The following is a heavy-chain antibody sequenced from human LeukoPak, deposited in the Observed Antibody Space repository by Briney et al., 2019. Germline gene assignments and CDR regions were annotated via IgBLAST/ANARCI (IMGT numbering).Heavy chain of an antibody. V-gene: IGHV4-34*01. J-gene: IGHJ3*02. Sequence: SETLSLTCAVYGGSFSGYYWSWIRQPPGKGLEWIGEINHSGSTNYNPSLKSRVTISVDTSKNQFSLQLNSVTPEDTAVYYCATSRRYYYDSSGYPDAFDIWGQGTMVTVSS. CDR3: ATSRRYYYDSSGYPDAFDI. CDR1: GGSFSGYY. CDR2: INHSGST. D-gene: IGHD3-22*01.